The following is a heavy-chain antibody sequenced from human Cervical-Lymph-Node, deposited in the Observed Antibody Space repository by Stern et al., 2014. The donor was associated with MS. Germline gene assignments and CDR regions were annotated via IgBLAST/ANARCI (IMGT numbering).Heavy chain of an antibody. Sequence: ITLKESGPTLVKPTQTLTLTCSFSGFSLTTLGAGVGWIRQPPGKAPEWLALIYWDDDKRYSPSLRSRLSITKDISKNQVVLTMTNVDPVDTATYYCAHSLISLGRAVPFDYWGHGTLVTVSS. V-gene: IGHV2-5*02. CDR2: IYWDDDK. CDR3: AHSLISLGRAVPFDY. J-gene: IGHJ4*01. D-gene: IGHD3-10*01. CDR1: GFSLTTLGAG.